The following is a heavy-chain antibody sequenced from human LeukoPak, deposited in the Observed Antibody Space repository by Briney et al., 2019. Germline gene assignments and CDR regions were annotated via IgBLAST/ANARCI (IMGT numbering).Heavy chain of an antibody. CDR1: GGSISIYY. Sequence: PSETLSLTCIDSGGSISIYYWSWIRQPAGKGLEWIGRIYTSGSTNYNPSLKSRVTMSVDTSKNQFSLKLSSVTAADTAVYYCAGGAQGYDSSGYHWFDYWGQGTLVTVSS. V-gene: IGHV4-4*07. CDR2: IYTSGST. D-gene: IGHD3-22*01. CDR3: AGGAQGYDSSGYHWFDY. J-gene: IGHJ4*02.